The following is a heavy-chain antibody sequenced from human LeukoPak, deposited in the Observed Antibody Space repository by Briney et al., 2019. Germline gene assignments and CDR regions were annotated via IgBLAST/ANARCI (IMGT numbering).Heavy chain of an antibody. V-gene: IGHV3-21*01. CDR2: ISSSSTYI. CDR3: ARDYDFCPRE. Sequence: PGGSLRLSCAASGFTFSSYSMDWVRQAPGEGLEWVSSISSSSTYIYYADSVKGRFTISRDNAKNSLYLQMNSLRAEDTAVYYCARDYDFCPREWGQGTLVTVSS. CDR1: GFTFSSYS. D-gene: IGHD3-3*01. J-gene: IGHJ4*02.